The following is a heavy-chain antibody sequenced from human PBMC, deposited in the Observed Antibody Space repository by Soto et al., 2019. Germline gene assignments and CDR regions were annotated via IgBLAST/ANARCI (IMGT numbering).Heavy chain of an antibody. CDR2: IKSKTDGGTT. CDR1: GFTFSNAW. V-gene: IGHV3-15*01. D-gene: IGHD3-22*01. Sequence: GGSLRLSCAASGFTFSNAWMSWVRQAPGKGLEWVGRIKSKTDGGTTDYAAPVKGRFTISRDDSKNTLYLQMNSLKTEDTAVYYCTTDTKVVVADFDPWGQGTLVTVSS. CDR3: TTDTKVVVADFDP. J-gene: IGHJ5*02.